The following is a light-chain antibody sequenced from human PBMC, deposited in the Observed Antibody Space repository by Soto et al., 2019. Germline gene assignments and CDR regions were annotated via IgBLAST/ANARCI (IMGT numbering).Light chain of an antibody. J-gene: IGKJ1*01. CDR1: QGISNF. CDR3: QQSFTNPKT. CDR2: AAS. V-gene: IGKV1-39*01. Sequence: DILMTQSPSSLSASVGDRVTITCRASQGISNFLNWYQQKPGQAPKVLIYAASTLQAGVPSRFSGSGSGTVFTLTINSLQPEDFATYFCQQSFTNPKTFGQGTEVDIK.